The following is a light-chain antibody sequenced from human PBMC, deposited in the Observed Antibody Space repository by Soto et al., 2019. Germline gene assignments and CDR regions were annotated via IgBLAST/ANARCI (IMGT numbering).Light chain of an antibody. Sequence: AIQMTQSPSSLSASVGDRVTITCRASQAIRNDLGWYQQKPGKAPKLLIYAASSLQSGVPSRFSGSGSGTDFALTISSLQPEDFATYYCLQDYNYPLTFGQGTKVEIK. CDR1: QAIRND. J-gene: IGKJ1*01. CDR2: AAS. V-gene: IGKV1-6*01. CDR3: LQDYNYPLT.